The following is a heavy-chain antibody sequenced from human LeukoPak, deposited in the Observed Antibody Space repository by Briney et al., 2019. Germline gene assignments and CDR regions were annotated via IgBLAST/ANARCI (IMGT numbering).Heavy chain of an antibody. V-gene: IGHV3-53*01. D-gene: IGHD3-9*01. J-gene: IGHJ5*02. CDR2: LYSDGST. Sequence: GGSLRLSCAASVFIVNNNYMSWVRQPPGKGLECVSILYSDGSTSYADSVKGRFTISRDDSKNTVYLQMNSLRAEDTAVYYCAREGRTGSGFGPWGQGTLVTVSS. CDR1: VFIVNNNY. CDR3: AREGRTGSGFGP.